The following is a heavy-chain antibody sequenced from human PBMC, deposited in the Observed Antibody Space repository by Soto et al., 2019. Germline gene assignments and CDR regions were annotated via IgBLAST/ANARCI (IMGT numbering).Heavy chain of an antibody. Sequence: SETLSLTFTVSGGSITTNNYYWGVVLQPPGKGLEWIGSVFSNGTTYYSPSLQSRVTISLATSRTTFSLKLDSVTAAETAVYYGARLVVVSPVANAWGQGIMVTVYS. D-gene: IGHD2-15*01. CDR2: VFSNGTT. J-gene: IGHJ5*02. V-gene: IGHV4-39*01. CDR3: ARLVVVSPVANA. CDR1: GGSITTNNYY.